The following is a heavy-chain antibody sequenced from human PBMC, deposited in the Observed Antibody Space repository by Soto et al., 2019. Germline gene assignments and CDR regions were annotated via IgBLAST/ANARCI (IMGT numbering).Heavy chain of an antibody. CDR2: IYYSGST. Sequence: PSETLSLTCTVSGGSISTGGHYWSWIRQHPGKGLEWIGHIYYSGSTYYNPSLKSRVTISVDTSKNQFSLKLSSVTAADMSVYYCARYLVVAAQYFDFWGQGTLVTVSS. D-gene: IGHD2-15*01. CDR3: ARYLVVAAQYFDF. V-gene: IGHV4-31*03. J-gene: IGHJ4*02. CDR1: GGSISTGGHY.